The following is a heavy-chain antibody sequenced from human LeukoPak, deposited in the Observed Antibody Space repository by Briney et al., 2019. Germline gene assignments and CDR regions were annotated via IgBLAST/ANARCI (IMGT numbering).Heavy chain of an antibody. J-gene: IGHJ3*01. D-gene: IGHD3-16*01. CDR3: ATDSGHSFSY. V-gene: IGHV3-74*03. CDR2: IYSDGSAT. Sequence: GGSLRLSCAASGFTFNTAWMHWVRQAPGKGLVWVSRIYSDGSATTYTEFVKGRFTISRDNAKNTLYLQMNSLRIEDTAVYYCATDSGHSFSYWGQGTKVTVSA. CDR1: GFTFNTAW.